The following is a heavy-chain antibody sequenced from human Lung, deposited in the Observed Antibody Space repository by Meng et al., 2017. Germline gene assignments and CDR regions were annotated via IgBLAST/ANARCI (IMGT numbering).Heavy chain of an antibody. J-gene: IGHJ4*02. V-gene: IGHV4-34*01. Sequence: RASVNVSCNLCVYSGSFNDYNWVWIRQHTGMGLDWMENVNHSGRNNYNQSHESGATISVATSQTNLSLKLSSVTAATSAEYYCARGTTTMAIAFDYWGQGTLVTVSS. CDR3: ARGTTTMAIAFDY. CDR1: SGSFNDYN. D-gene: IGHD4-11*01. CDR2: VNHSGRN.